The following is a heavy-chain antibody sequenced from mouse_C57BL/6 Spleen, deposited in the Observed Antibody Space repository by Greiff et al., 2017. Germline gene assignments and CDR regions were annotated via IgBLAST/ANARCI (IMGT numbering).Heavy chain of an antibody. D-gene: IGHD3-2*02. CDR2: IYPSDSET. J-gene: IGHJ3*01. V-gene: IGHV1-61*01. Sequence: QVQLQQPGAELVRPGSSVKLSCKASGYTFTSYWMDWVKQRPGQGLEWIGNIYPSDSETHYNQKFKDKATLTVDKSSSTAYMQLSSLTSEDSAVYYCARGQLRLLPFAYWGQGTLVTVSA. CDR1: GYTFTSYW. CDR3: ARGQLRLLPFAY.